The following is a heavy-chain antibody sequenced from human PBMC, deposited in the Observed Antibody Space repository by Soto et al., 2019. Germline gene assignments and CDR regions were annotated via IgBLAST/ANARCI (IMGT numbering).Heavy chain of an antibody. V-gene: IGHV1-18*01. D-gene: IGHD6-19*01. CDR2: ISAYNGNT. CDR3: ARVSEAGTRGVWFDP. J-gene: IGHJ5*02. CDR1: GYTFTSYG. Sequence: QVQLVQSGAEVKKPGASVKVSCKASGYTFTSYGISWVRQAPGQGLEWMGWISAYNGNTNYAQMLQGRVTMTTDTSTSTAYMELRSLRSDDTAVYYCARVSEAGTRGVWFDPWGQGTLVTVSS.